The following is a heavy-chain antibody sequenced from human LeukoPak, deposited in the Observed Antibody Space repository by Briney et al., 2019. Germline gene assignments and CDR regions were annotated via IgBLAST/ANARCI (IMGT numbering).Heavy chain of an antibody. CDR3: ARVSSGYYYYYGMDV. CDR2: IYYSGST. D-gene: IGHD6-19*01. Sequence: PSETLSLTCTVSGGSISSYYWSWIRQPPGKGLEWIGYIYYSGSTNYNPSLKSRVTISVDTPKNQFSLKLSSVTAADTAVYYCARVSSGYYYYYGMDVWGQGTTVTVSS. CDR1: GGSISSYY. V-gene: IGHV4-59*01. J-gene: IGHJ6*02.